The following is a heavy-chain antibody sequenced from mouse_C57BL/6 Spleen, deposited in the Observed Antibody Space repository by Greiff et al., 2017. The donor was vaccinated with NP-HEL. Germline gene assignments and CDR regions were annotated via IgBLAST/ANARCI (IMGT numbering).Heavy chain of an antibody. CDR1: GYTFTSYW. V-gene: IGHV1-64*01. CDR2: IHPNSGST. CDR3: ARVTGSFDY. D-gene: IGHD4-1*01. Sequence: QVQLKQPGAELVKPGASVKLSCKASGYTFTSYWMHWVKQRPGQGLEWIGMIHPNSGSTNYNEKFKSKATLTVYKSSSTAYMQLSSLTSEDSAVYYSARVTGSFDYWGQGTTLTVSS. J-gene: IGHJ2*01.